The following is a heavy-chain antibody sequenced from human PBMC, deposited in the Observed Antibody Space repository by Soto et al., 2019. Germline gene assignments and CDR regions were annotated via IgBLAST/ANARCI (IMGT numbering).Heavy chain of an antibody. CDR1: GFTFSSYG. Sequence: QVQLVESGGGVVQPGRSLRLSCAASGFTFSSYGMHWVRQAPGKGLEWVAVISYDGSNKYYADSVKGRFTISRDNSKNTLYLQMNSLRAEDTSVYYCAKEMAAGHYYYYGMDVWGQGTTVTVSS. CDR2: ISYDGSNK. J-gene: IGHJ6*02. V-gene: IGHV3-30*18. CDR3: AKEMAAGHYYYYGMDV. D-gene: IGHD6-13*01.